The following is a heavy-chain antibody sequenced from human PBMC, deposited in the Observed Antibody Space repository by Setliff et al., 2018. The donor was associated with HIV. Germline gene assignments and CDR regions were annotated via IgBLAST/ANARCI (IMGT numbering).Heavy chain of an antibody. V-gene: IGHV4-39*01. CDR2: IYYSGST. J-gene: IGHJ4*02. Sequence: PSETLSLTCTVSGGSISSSSYYWGWIRRPPGKGLEWIGSIYYSGSTYYNPSLKSRVTISVDTSKNQFSLKLSSVTAADTAVYYCARHFGWLPREIDYWGQGTLVTVSS. CDR3: ARHFGWLPREIDY. D-gene: IGHD5-12*01. CDR1: GGSISSSSYY.